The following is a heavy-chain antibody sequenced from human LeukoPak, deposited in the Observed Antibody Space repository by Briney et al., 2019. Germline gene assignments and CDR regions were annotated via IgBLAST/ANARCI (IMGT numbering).Heavy chain of an antibody. CDR2: IIPIFGTA. J-gene: IGHJ3*02. V-gene: IGHV1-69*01. CDR1: GGTFSSYA. CDR3: AGNSTIFGVVITYPWAFDI. D-gene: IGHD3-3*01. Sequence: SVKVSCEASGGTFSSYAISWVRQAPGQGLEWMGGIIPIFGTANYAQKFQGRVTITADESTSTAYMELSSLRSEDTAVYYCAGNSTIFGVVITYPWAFDIWGQGTMVTVSS.